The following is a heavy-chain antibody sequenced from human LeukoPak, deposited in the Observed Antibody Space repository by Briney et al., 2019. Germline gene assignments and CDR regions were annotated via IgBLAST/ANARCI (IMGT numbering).Heavy chain of an antibody. V-gene: IGHV3-23*01. D-gene: IGHD6-13*01. Sequence: PGGSLRLSCAASGFTFSSYAMSWVRQAPGKGLEWVSVSVISGSGGGSGDSTYYADSVKGRFTISRDDSKNTLYLQMNNLRVEDTAVYYCAKHRSGIAASGSNYWGQGTLVSVSS. CDR1: GFTFSSYA. CDR2: ISGSGGGSGDST. J-gene: IGHJ4*02. CDR3: AKHRSGIAASGSNY.